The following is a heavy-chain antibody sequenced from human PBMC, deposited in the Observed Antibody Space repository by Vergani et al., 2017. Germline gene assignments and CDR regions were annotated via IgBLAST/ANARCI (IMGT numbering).Heavy chain of an antibody. CDR3: AKGEEAVAATTGDY. CDR2: ISYDGSNK. Sequence: QVQLVESGGGVVQPGRSLRLSCAASGFTFSSYGMHWVRQAPGKGMEWVAVISYDGSNKYYADSVKGRFTISRDNSKNTLYLQMNSLRAEDTAVYYCAKGEEAVAATTGDYWGQGTLVTVSS. V-gene: IGHV3-30*18. D-gene: IGHD2-15*01. CDR1: GFTFSSYG. J-gene: IGHJ4*02.